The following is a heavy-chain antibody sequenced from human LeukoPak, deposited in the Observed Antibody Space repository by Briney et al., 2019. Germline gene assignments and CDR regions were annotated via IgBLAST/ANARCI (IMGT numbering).Heavy chain of an antibody. V-gene: IGHV3-73*01. CDR1: GFTFSGSA. CDR3: TREAVTTVSIADY. J-gene: IGHJ4*02. D-gene: IGHD4-17*01. Sequence: PGGSLRLSCAASGFTFSGSAMHWVRQASGKGLEWVGRIRSKANSYATAYAASVKGRFTISRDDSKNTAYLQMNSLKTEDTAVYYCTREAVTTVSIADYWGQGTLVTVSS. CDR2: IRSKANSYAT.